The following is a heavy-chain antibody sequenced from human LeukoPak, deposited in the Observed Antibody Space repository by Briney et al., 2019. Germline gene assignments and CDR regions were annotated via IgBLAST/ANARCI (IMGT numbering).Heavy chain of an antibody. CDR2: IYYSGST. CDR1: GGSISSSSYY. D-gene: IGHD3-3*01. CDR3: KIDDFWSGYSNLPNDY. Sequence: SETLSLTCTVSGGSISSSSYYWGWIRQPPGKGLEWIGSIYYSGSTYHNPSLKSRVTISVDTSKNQFSLKLSSVTAADTAVYYCKIDDFWSGYSNLPNDYWGQGTLVTVSS. J-gene: IGHJ4*02. V-gene: IGHV4-39*01.